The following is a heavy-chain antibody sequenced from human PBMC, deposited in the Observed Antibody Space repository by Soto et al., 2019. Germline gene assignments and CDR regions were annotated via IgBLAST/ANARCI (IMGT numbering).Heavy chain of an antibody. D-gene: IGHD3-10*01. V-gene: IGHV4-39*01. CDR1: GGSISSSSYY. CDR2: IYYSWST. CDR3: ARGLLWFGELSLYGAFDI. Sequence: SKTLSLTCTVAGGSISSSSYYWGWIRQPPGKGLEWIGSIYYSWSTYYNPSLKSRVTISVDTSKNQFSMKLRSVTAADTAVYYCARGLLWFGELSLYGAFDIWGQGTIVNVSS. J-gene: IGHJ3*02.